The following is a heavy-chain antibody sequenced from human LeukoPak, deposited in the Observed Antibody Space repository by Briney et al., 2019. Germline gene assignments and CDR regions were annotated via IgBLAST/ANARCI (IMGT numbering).Heavy chain of an antibody. V-gene: IGHV4-4*07. CDR1: GGSISSYY. CDR3: AGGRYGPRYNWFDP. Sequence: SETLSLTCTVSGGSISSYYWSWIRQPAGKGLEWIGRIYTSGSTNYNPSLKSRVTMSVDTSKNQFSLKLSSVTAADTAVYYCAGGRYGPRYNWFDPWGQGTLVTVSS. J-gene: IGHJ5*02. CDR2: IYTSGST. D-gene: IGHD5-24*01.